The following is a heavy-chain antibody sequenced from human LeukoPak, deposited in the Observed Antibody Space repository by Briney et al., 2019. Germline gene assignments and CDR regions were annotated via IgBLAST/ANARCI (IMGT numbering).Heavy chain of an antibody. CDR3: ARYIETPRRDLDY. D-gene: IGHD4-23*01. J-gene: IGHJ4*02. CDR1: GFTLSSYW. V-gene: IGHV3-7*01. Sequence: PGGSLRLSCAASGFTLSSYWMSWVRQAPGKGLEWEARIKQDGSEKHYVDSVKGRFTISRDNAKNSVYLQMNTLRAEDTAVYYCARYIETPRRDLDYWGQGTLVTVSS. CDR2: IKQDGSEK.